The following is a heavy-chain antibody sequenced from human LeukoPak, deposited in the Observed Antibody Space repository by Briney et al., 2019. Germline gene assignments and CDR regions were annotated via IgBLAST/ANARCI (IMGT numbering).Heavy chain of an antibody. CDR2: IKQDGSEK. D-gene: IGHD1-26*01. CDR3: ARELRGATDY. Sequence: GGSLRLSCTASGFTFGDCAISWVRQAPGKGLEWVANIKQDGSEKYYVDSVKGRFTISRDNAKNSLYLQMNSLRAEDTAVYYCARELRGATDYWGQGTLVTVSS. CDR1: GFTFGDCA. V-gene: IGHV3-7*01. J-gene: IGHJ4*02.